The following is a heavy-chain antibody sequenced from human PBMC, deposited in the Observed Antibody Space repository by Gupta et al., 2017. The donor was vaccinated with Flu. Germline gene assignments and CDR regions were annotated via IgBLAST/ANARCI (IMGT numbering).Heavy chain of an antibody. CDR2: ISYTGRS. CDR1: GGSISTYY. V-gene: IGHV4-59*08. J-gene: IGHJ4*02. Sequence: QVQLQESGPGLVKPSETLSLTCTVSGGSISTYYWSWIRQPPGKGLEWIGLISYTGRSNYNPTRRSGVSVSVATSKNPFSIKLISVTAAATAGYYGERLGAPYSSGWYLDDGGQGTMATVSS. D-gene: IGHD6-19*01. CDR3: ERLGAPYSSGWYLDD.